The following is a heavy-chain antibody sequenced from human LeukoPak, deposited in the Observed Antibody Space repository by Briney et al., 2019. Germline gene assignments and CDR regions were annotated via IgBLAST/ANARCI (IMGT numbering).Heavy chain of an antibody. CDR2: IIPIFGTA. CDR1: GGTFSSYA. V-gene: IGHV1-69*05. Sequence: SVKVSCKASGGTFSSYAISWVRQAPGQGLEWMGGIIPIFGTANYAQKFQGRVTITTDESTSTAYVELSSLRSEDTAVYYCARGKGPVYYDFWSGYQTGLDYWGQGTLVTVSS. J-gene: IGHJ4*02. CDR3: ARGKGPVYYDFWSGYQTGLDY. D-gene: IGHD3-3*01.